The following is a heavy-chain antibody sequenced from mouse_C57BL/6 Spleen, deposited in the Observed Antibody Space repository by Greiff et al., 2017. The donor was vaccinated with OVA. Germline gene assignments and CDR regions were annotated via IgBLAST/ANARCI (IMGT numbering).Heavy chain of an antibody. J-gene: IGHJ1*03. Sequence: QVQLQQSGAELARPGASVKLSCKASGYTFTSYGISWVKQRTGQGLEWIGEIYPRSGNTYYNEKFKDKATLTADKSSSTAYMELRSLTSEDSAVYFCAREDGNWYFDVWGTGTTVTVSS. CDR1: GYTFTSYG. D-gene: IGHD2-1*01. V-gene: IGHV1-81*01. CDR3: AREDGNWYFDV. CDR2: IYPRSGNT.